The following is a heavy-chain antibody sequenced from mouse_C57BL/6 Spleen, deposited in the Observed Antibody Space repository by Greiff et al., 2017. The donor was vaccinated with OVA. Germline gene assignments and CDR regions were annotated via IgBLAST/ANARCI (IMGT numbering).Heavy chain of an antibody. CDR3: ARGGWSHEGYFDV. Sequence: EVQLQHSGPELVKPGASVKIPCKASGYTFTDYNMDWVKQSHGKSLEWIGDINPNNGGTIYNQKFKGKATLTVDKSSSTAYMELRSLTSEDTAVYYCARGGWSHEGYFDVWGTGTTVTVSS. CDR1: GYTFTDYN. D-gene: IGHD1-1*02. CDR2: INPNNGGT. V-gene: IGHV1-18*01. J-gene: IGHJ1*03.